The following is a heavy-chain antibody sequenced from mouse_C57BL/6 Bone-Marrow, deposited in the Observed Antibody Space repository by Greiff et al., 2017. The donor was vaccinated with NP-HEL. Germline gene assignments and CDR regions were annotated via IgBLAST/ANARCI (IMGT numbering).Heavy chain of an antibody. J-gene: IGHJ2*01. V-gene: IGHV5-16*01. Sequence: EVKLMESEGGLVQPGSSMKLSCTASGFTFSDYYMAWVRQVPEKGLEWVANITYDGSSTYYLDSLKSRFIISRDNAKNILYLQMSSLKSEDTATYYCARIHYSNFYYFDYWGQGTTLTVSS. CDR2: ITYDGSST. CDR3: ARIHYSNFYYFDY. CDR1: GFTFSDYY. D-gene: IGHD2-5*01.